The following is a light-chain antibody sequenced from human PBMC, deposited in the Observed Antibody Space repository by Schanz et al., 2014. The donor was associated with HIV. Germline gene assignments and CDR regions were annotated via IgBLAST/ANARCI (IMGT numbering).Light chain of an antibody. CDR2: WAS. CDR3: QQYYATPYT. J-gene: IGKJ2*01. V-gene: IGKV4-1*01. Sequence: DIVMTQSPDSLAVSLGERATINCKSSQSVLYSSSNMNYLAWYQQKPGHPPKLLIYWASTRESGVPDRFSGSGSGTDFTLTISSLQAEDVAVYYCQQYYATPYTFGQGTKLEIK. CDR1: QSVLYSSSNMNY.